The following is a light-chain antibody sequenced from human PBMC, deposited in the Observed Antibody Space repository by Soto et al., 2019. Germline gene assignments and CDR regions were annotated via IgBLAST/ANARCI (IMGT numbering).Light chain of an antibody. CDR2: KAS. Sequence: DIQMTQSPSTLSASVGDRVTITCRASQSISRWLAWYKQKPGKAPKLLIYKASNLESGVPSRFSALGSGTEFTLSISSLQPEEFATDDCPQYSSYWTFGQGTKVDIK. V-gene: IGKV1-5*03. J-gene: IGKJ1*01. CDR3: PQYSSYWT. CDR1: QSISRW.